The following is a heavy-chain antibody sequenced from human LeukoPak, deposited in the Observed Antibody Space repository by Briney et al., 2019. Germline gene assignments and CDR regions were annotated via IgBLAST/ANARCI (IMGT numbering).Heavy chain of an antibody. J-gene: IGHJ4*02. D-gene: IGHD3-22*01. V-gene: IGHV4-30-4*08. CDR1: GGSISSGGYY. CDR2: IYYSGST. CDR3: ARDLSGTPYYDSSGHYRGV. Sequence: SETLSLTCTVSGGSISSGGYYWSWIRQPPGKGLEWIGYIYYSGSTYYNPSLKSRVTISVDTSKNQFSLKLSSVTAADTAVYYCARDLSGTPYYDSSGHYRGVWGQGTLVTVSS.